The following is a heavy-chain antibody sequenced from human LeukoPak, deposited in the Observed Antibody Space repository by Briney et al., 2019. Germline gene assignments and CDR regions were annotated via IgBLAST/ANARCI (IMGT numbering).Heavy chain of an antibody. D-gene: IGHD2-21*02. CDR2: ISGSGGST. Sequence: GGSLRLSCAASGFTFSSYGMSWVRQAPGKGLEWVSAISGSGGSTYYADSVKGRFTVSRDNSKNTLYVQMKSLRAEDTAVYYCAKDFVVVPGNVNYFDYWGQGTLVTVSS. J-gene: IGHJ4*02. V-gene: IGHV3-23*01. CDR1: GFTFSSYG. CDR3: AKDFVVVPGNVNYFDY.